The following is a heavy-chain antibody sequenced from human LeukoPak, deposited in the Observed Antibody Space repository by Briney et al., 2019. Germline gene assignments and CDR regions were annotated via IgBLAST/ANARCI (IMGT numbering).Heavy chain of an antibody. D-gene: IGHD1-26*01. Sequence: PSETLSLTCTVSGYSISSGYYWGWIRQPPGKGLEWIGNMYHSGSTYYNPSLKSRVTISVDTSKNQFYLKLSSVTAADTAVYYCARSKDIRMGSKRGREMDYWGQGTLVTVSS. J-gene: IGHJ4*02. CDR1: GYSISSGYY. V-gene: IGHV4-38-2*02. CDR2: MYHSGST. CDR3: ARSKDIRMGSKRGREMDY.